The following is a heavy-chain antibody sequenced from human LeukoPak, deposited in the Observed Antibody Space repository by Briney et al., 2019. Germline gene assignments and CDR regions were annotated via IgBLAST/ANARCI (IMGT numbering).Heavy chain of an antibody. D-gene: IGHD3-3*01. J-gene: IGHJ4*02. Sequence: GGSLRLSCAASGFTFSTYAMSWVRQAPGKGLEWVSSIIASGGSTFYADSVKGRFTIFRDNSKNTLYLQMNSLRAEDTAVYYCARDHTPTYYDFWSGSFDYWGQGTLVTVSS. V-gene: IGHV3-23*01. CDR3: ARDHTPTYYDFWSGSFDY. CDR2: IIASGGST. CDR1: GFTFSTYA.